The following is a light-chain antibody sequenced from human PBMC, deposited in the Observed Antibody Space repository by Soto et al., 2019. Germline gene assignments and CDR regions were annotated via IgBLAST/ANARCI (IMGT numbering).Light chain of an antibody. J-gene: IGLJ3*02. Sequence: NFMLTQPHSVSESPGKTVSISCTVSRGIIASNYVQWYQQRPGSATTTVIYEDNQRPSGVPDRFSGSIDSASNSDTLTISGLKTEDEVDYYWQSYDRSNHWVFGGGRKVTVL. CDR3: QSYDRSNHWV. V-gene: IGLV6-57*02. CDR2: EDN. CDR1: RGIIASNY.